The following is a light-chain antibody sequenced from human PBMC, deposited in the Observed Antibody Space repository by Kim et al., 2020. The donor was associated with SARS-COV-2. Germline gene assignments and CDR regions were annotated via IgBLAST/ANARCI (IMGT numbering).Light chain of an antibody. CDR1: SSDVGRYNL. J-gene: IGLJ1*01. Sequence: GQSITISFTGTSSDVGRYNLVSWYQQHPGKAPKLMIYEGSKRPSGVSNRFSGSKSGNTASLTISGLQAEDEADYYCCSYAGSSTYVFGTGTKVTVL. CDR3: CSYAGSSTYV. CDR2: EGS. V-gene: IGLV2-23*01.